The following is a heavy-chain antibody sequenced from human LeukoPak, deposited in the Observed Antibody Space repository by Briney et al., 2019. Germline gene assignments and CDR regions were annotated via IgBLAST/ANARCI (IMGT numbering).Heavy chain of an antibody. CDR3: AREGDIGGWAFDM. Sequence: GGSLRLSCAASGFTFSGYAMHWVRQAPGNGLEWVAVISSDGSNKYYADSVKGRFTISRDNSKNTLYLQMNSLRAEDTAVYYCAREGDIGGWAFDMWGQGTMVTVSS. CDR2: ISSDGSNK. D-gene: IGHD2-15*01. CDR1: GFTFSGYA. V-gene: IGHV3-30*04. J-gene: IGHJ3*02.